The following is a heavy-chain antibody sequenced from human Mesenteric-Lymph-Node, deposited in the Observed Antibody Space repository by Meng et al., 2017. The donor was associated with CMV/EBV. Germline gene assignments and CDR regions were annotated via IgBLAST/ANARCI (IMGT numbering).Heavy chain of an antibody. CDR3: ARTQDAFDF. CDR1: GGSFSGYY. J-gene: IGHJ3*01. CDR2: INHSGST. Sequence: SETLSLTCAVYGGSFSGYYWSWIRQPPGKGLEWIGEINHSGSTNYNPSLKSRVTISVDTSKNQFSLKLSSVTAADTAMYYCARTQDAFDFWGQGTVVTVSS. V-gene: IGHV4-34*01.